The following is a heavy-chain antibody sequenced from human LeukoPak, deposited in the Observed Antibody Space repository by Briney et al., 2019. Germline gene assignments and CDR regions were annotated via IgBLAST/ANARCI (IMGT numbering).Heavy chain of an antibody. Sequence: SETLSLTCTVSGGSISGYYWSWIRQPAGKGLEWIGRIYTSGSTNYNPSLKSRVTISVDTSKNQFSLKLSSVTAAGTAVYYCARGRSSMVRGYYYYMDVWGKGTTVTISS. CDR3: ARGRSSMVRGYYYYMDV. CDR2: IYTSGST. CDR1: GGSISGYY. J-gene: IGHJ6*03. D-gene: IGHD3-10*01. V-gene: IGHV4-4*07.